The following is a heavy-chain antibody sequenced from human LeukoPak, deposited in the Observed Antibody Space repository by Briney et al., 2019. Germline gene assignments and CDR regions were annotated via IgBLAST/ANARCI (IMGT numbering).Heavy chain of an antibody. J-gene: IGHJ4*02. V-gene: IGHV4-39*07. D-gene: IGHD4-11*01. CDR1: GGSISSSSYY. CDR2: IYTSGNT. Sequence: SETLSLTCTVSGGSISSSSYYWGWIRQPPGKGLEWIGSIYTSGNTNYNPSLKSRVTMSVDTSKNRFSLKLTSVTAADTAVYFCARMKSNGLDYWGQGTLVTVSS. CDR3: ARMKSNGLDY.